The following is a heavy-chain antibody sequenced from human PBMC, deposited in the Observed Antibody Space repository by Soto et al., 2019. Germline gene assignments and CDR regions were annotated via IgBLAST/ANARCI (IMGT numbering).Heavy chain of an antibody. Sequence: GESLKISCKGSGYSFTSYWIGWVRQMPGKGLEWMGIIYPGDSDTRYSPSFQGQVTISADKSISTAYLQWSSLKASDTAMYYCARRAVADPPPYYFDYWGQGTLVPVSS. J-gene: IGHJ4*02. CDR3: ARRAVADPPPYYFDY. D-gene: IGHD6-19*01. CDR1: GYSFTSYW. CDR2: IYPGDSDT. V-gene: IGHV5-51*01.